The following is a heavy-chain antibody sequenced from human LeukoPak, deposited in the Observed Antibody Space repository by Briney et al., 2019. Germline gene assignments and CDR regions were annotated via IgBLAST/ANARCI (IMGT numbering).Heavy chain of an antibody. CDR2: INHSGST. CDR3: ARGHAYYYYGMDV. J-gene: IGHJ6*02. V-gene: IGHV4-34*01. Sequence: SETLSLTCAVYGGSFSGYYWSWIRQPPGKGLEWVGEINHSGSTNYNPSLKSRVTISVDTSKNQFSLKLSSVTAADTAVYYCARGHAYYYYGMDVWGQGTTVTVSS. CDR1: GGSFSGYY.